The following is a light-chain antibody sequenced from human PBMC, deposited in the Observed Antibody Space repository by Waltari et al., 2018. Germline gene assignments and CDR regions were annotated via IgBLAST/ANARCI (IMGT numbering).Light chain of an antibody. J-gene: IGLJ2*01. CDR1: DSDIGAYNY. Sequence: QSALAQPASVSGSPGQSIDISCPGTDSDIGAYNYVSWYQQHPGIAPKLLLYDVSDRPSGVSDRFSGSKSGKTASLTISGLQPEDAADYYCSSYTRRNTVIFGGGTKLTVV. CDR3: SSYTRRNTVI. CDR2: DVS. V-gene: IGLV2-14*03.